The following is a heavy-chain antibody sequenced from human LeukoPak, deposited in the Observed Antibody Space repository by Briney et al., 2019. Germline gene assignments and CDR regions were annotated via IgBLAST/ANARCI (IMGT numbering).Heavy chain of an antibody. V-gene: IGHV3-7*01. D-gene: IGHD6-19*01. CDR3: AKDQQWVVFDYYAMDV. J-gene: IGHJ6*02. Sequence: GGSLRLSCAASGFTFSTYWMSWVRQAPGKGLEWVANIKQDGSEKYYVDSVKGRFTISRDNSKNTLYLQMSSLRTEDTAVYYCAKDQQWVVFDYYAMDVWGQGTTVTVSS. CDR2: IKQDGSEK. CDR1: GFTFSTYW.